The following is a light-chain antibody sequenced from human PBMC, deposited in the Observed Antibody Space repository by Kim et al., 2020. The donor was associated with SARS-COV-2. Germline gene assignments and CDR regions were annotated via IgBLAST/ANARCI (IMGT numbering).Light chain of an antibody. CDR1: QSISSW. V-gene: IGKV1-5*03. CDR2: KAS. Sequence: DIQMTQSPSTLSASVGDRVTITCRASQSISSWLAWYQQKPGKAPKLLIYKASSLESGVPSRFGGSGSGTEFTLTISSLQPDDFATYYCQQYNSYSRLTFGGGTKVEIK. J-gene: IGKJ4*01. CDR3: QQYNSYSRLT.